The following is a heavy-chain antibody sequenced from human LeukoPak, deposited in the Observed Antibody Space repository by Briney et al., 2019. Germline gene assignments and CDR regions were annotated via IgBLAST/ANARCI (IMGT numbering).Heavy chain of an antibody. Sequence: GASVKVSCKASGYTFTSYGISWVRQAPGQGREWMGWISAYNGNTNYAQKLQGRVTMTTATSPSTAYMELRSLRSDDTAVYYCARDGMECSGGSCYWARWFDPWGQGTLVTVSS. CDR2: ISAYNGNT. J-gene: IGHJ5*02. V-gene: IGHV1-18*01. CDR3: ARDGMECSGGSCYWARWFDP. D-gene: IGHD2-15*01. CDR1: GYTFTSYG.